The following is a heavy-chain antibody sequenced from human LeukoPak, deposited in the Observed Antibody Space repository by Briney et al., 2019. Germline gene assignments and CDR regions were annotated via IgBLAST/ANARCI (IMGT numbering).Heavy chain of an antibody. V-gene: IGHV3-9*01. J-gene: IGHJ5*01. CDR1: GFTFDDYG. Sequence: GGSLRLSCAASGFTFDDYGMHWVRQPPGQGLEWVSGISWNSGNVGYADSVKGRFTISRDNARNSLYLQMNSPRAEDTALYYCAKVDGYNSGWYDSWGQGTLVTVSS. CDR2: ISWNSGNV. CDR3: AKVDGYNSGWYDS. D-gene: IGHD6-19*01.